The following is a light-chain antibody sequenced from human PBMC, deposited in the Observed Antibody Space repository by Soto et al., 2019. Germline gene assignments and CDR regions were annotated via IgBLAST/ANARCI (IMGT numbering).Light chain of an antibody. CDR3: QQYNNWPQT. J-gene: IGKJ2*01. V-gene: IGKV3-15*01. Sequence: EIVMTQSPATLSVSPGERATLSCRASQSVSSNLAWYQQKPGQAPRLLIYGASTRATGIPARFSGSGSWTDFTLTISSLQSEDFAVYYCQQYNNWPQTFGQGTKLEIK. CDR2: GAS. CDR1: QSVSSN.